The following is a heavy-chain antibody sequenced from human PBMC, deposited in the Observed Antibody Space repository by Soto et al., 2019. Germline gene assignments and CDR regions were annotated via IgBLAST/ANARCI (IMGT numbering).Heavy chain of an antibody. CDR3: ARMVGATLVDF. CDR2: MYHSGST. J-gene: IGHJ4*02. V-gene: IGHV4-4*02. D-gene: IGHD1-26*01. CDR1: GASISSTTSGNW. Sequence: QVQLQESGPGLVRPSGTLSLTCAVSGASISSTTSGNWWSWVRQPPGKGLEWIGEMYHSGSTNYNPSLKSRVNMLVDKSKNQFSLKLSSVTAADTAVYYCARMVGATLVDFWGQGTLVTVSS.